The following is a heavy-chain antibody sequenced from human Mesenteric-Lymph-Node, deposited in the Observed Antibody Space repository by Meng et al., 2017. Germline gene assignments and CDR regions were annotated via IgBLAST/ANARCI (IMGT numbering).Heavy chain of an antibody. CDR3: VRNGGSGDY. CDR1: GFTLSGYW. Sequence: GESLKISCAASGFTLSGYWMNWIRQAPGKGLEWVANINPDGRYELYVDFVKGRFTISRDNVKNSLDLQMNSLRVEDTAMYYCVRNGGSGDYWGQGTLVTVSS. D-gene: IGHD3-10*01. V-gene: IGHV3-7*01. J-gene: IGHJ4*02. CDR2: INPDGRYE.